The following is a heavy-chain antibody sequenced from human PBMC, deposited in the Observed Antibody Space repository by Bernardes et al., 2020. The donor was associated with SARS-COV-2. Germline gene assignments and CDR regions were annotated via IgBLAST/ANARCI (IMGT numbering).Heavy chain of an antibody. CDR1: GYTSTSHG. CDR3: ATTSGDRRLLYYYGMEV. V-gene: IGHV1-18*01. Sequence: ASVKVSCKASGYTSTSHGISWVRQAPGQGLEWMGWISANNGNTYYAEKFQGRVTMTTDTSTSTAYVEVRSLRSDDTAVYYCATTSGDRRLLYYYGMEVWGLGTTVTVSS. CDR2: ISANNGNT. D-gene: IGHD1-1*01. J-gene: IGHJ6*02.